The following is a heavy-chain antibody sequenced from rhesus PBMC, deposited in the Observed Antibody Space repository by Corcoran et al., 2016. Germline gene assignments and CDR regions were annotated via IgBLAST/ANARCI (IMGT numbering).Heavy chain of an antibody. V-gene: IGHV1-138*01. Sequence: QVQLVQSGAEVKKPGASVKVSGKASGYTFTDYYIHWFRHAPGTGLEWMEQINPKTGGTEYAQKFQDRVTMTRDTSTSTAYMELSSLRSEDTAVYYCARSSGSWNRFDVWGPGVLVTVSS. J-gene: IGHJ5-1*01. CDR2: INPKTGGT. CDR1: GYTFTDYY. CDR3: ARSSGSWNRFDV. D-gene: IGHD6-25*01.